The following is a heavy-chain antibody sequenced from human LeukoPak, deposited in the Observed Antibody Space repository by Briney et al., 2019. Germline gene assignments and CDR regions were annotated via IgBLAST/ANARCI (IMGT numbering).Heavy chain of an antibody. Sequence: GGSLRLSCAASGFTFSSYGMHWVRQAPGKGLEWVAFIRYDGSNKYYADSVKGRFTISRDNSKNTLYLQMNSLRAEDTAVYYCAKDLDYYYDSSGYQPPPRLFDYWGQGTLVTVSS. CDR3: AKDLDYYYDSSGYQPPPRLFDY. CDR1: GFTFSSYG. CDR2: IRYDGSNK. J-gene: IGHJ4*02. V-gene: IGHV3-30*02. D-gene: IGHD3-22*01.